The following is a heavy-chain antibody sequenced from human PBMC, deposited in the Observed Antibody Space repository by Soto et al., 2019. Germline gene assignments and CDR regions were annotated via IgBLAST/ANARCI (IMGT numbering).Heavy chain of an antibody. V-gene: IGHV1-3*01. J-gene: IGHJ2*01. D-gene: IGHD2-15*01. CDR3: ARDLRGGYCSGGSCYSHWYFDL. CDR1: GYTFTSYA. CDR2: INAGNGNT. Sequence: GASVKVSCKASGYTFTSYAMHWVRQAPGQRLEWMGWINAGNGNTKYSQKFQGRVTITRDTSASTAYMELSSLRSEDTAVYYCARDLRGGYCSGGSCYSHWYFDLWGRGTLVTVSS.